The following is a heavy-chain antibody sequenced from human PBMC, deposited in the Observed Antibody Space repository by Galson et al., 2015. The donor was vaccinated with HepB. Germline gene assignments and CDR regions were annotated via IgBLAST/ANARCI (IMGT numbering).Heavy chain of an antibody. Sequence: LRLSCAASGFTFSSYAMSWVRQAPGKGLEWVSAISGSGGSTYYADSVKGRFTISRDNSKNTLYLQMNSLRAEDTAVYYCAKHLGAFVRIAAAGKGAFDIWGQGTMVTVSS. CDR2: ISGSGGST. CDR3: AKHLGAFVRIAAAGKGAFDI. D-gene: IGHD6-13*01. CDR1: GFTFSSYA. V-gene: IGHV3-23*01. J-gene: IGHJ3*02.